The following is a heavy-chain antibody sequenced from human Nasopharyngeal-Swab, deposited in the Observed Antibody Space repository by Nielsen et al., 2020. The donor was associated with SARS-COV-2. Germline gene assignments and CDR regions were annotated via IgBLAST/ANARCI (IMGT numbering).Heavy chain of an antibody. V-gene: IGHV3-73*01. Sequence: GESLKISCAASGFIFSASAIHWVRQASGKGLEWVGRIGDKDHNYASTYGASVQGRFTSSRDDSKNTAFLQMDSLKTEDTDLYYCTTDFYFDYWRQGTLVTVYS. CDR1: GFIFSASA. CDR2: IGDKDHNYAS. J-gene: IGHJ4*02. CDR3: TTDFYFDY.